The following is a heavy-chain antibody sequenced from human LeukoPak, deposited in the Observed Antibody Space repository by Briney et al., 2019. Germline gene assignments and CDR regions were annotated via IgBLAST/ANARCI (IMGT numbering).Heavy chain of an antibody. V-gene: IGHV3-23*01. D-gene: IGHD3-16*01. CDR3: TRERRGSYYAFES. CDR1: GFTLDTYA. CDR2: ISDSGDET. J-gene: IGHJ4*02. Sequence: PGGSLRLSCAGSGFTLDTYAVSWVRQAPGKGLEWVSSISDSGDETAYTDSVKGRFTISRDNAKNSVVLQMNSLRAEDTAVYYCTRERRGSYYAFESWGQGTLVSVSS.